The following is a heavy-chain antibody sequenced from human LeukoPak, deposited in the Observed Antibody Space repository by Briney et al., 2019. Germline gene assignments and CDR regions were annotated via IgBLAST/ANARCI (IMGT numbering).Heavy chain of an antibody. Sequence: MNPNSGNTGYAQKFQGRVTMTRNTSISTAYMELSSLRSEDTAVYYCARGVRRTYSGSFGYWGQGTLVTVSS. J-gene: IGHJ4*02. V-gene: IGHV1-8*01. D-gene: IGHD1-26*01. CDR2: MNPNSGNT. CDR3: ARGVRRTYSGSFGY.